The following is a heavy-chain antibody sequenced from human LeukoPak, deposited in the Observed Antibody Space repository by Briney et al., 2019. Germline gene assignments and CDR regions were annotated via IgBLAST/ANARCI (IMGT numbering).Heavy chain of an antibody. CDR1: GFTFSSYS. CDR3: ARDLAAAGDY. D-gene: IGHD6-13*01. J-gene: IGHJ4*02. Sequence: PGGSPRLSCAASGFTFSSYSMNWVRQAPGKGLEWVSSISSSSSYIYYADSVKGRFTISRDNAKNSLYLQMNSLRAEDTAVYYCARDLAAAGDYWGQGTLVTVSS. CDR2: ISSSSSYI. V-gene: IGHV3-21*01.